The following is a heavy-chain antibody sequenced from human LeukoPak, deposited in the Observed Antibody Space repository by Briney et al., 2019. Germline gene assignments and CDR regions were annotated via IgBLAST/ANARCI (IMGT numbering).Heavy chain of an antibody. CDR3: ARGSYTGFDLYFDS. J-gene: IGHJ4*02. V-gene: IGHV3-48*03. Sequence: GGSLRLSCAAAGFIFSTQEMAWVRQAPGKGLEWVSYISKDGRTIYYADSVKGRFTISRDNTRNSLFLQLSSLSADDTAFYYCARGSYTGFDLYFDSWGQGTLVTISS. CDR1: GFIFSTQE. CDR2: ISKDGRTI. D-gene: IGHD5-12*01.